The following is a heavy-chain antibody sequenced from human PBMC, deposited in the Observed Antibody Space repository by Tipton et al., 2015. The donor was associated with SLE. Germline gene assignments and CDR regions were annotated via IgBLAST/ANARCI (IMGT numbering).Heavy chain of an antibody. CDR2: IYPGDSDT. D-gene: IGHD1-26*01. Sequence: VQLVQSGAEVKKPGESLKISCKGSGYSFTSYWIGWVRQMPGKGLEWMGIIYPGDSDTRYSPSFQGQVTISADKSISTAYLQWSSLKASDTAMYYCARHVRERDGSYNVGSEPDLWGRGTLVTVSS. J-gene: IGHJ2*01. V-gene: IGHV5-51*01. CDR3: ARHVRERDGSYNVGSEPDL. CDR1: GYSFTSYW.